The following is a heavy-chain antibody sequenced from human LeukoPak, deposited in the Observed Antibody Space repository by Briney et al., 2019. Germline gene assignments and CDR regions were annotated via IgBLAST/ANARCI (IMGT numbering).Heavy chain of an antibody. Sequence: PSETLSLTCAVSGGSISSGGYSWSWIRQPPGKGLEWIGYIYHSGSTYYNPSLKSRVTISVDRSKNQFSLKLSSVTAADTAVYYCASSSGSYPYFDYWGQGTLVTVSS. CDR2: IYHSGST. V-gene: IGHV4-30-2*01. CDR3: ASSSGSYPYFDY. D-gene: IGHD3-10*01. J-gene: IGHJ4*02. CDR1: GGSISSGGYS.